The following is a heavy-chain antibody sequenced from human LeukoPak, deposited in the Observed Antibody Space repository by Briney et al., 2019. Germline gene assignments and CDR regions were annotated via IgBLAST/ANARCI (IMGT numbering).Heavy chain of an antibody. J-gene: IGHJ3*02. CDR3: ARAGPDAFDI. Sequence: GGSLRLSCATSGFTFSSNWMSWVRHAPGRGLDWVANIKPDGSAEYYAASVKGRFTVSRDNAKNSLYLQMNSLGVEDTAVYYCARAGPDAFDIWGQGTMVTVSS. CDR1: GFTFSSNW. V-gene: IGHV3-7*01. CDR2: IKPDGSAE.